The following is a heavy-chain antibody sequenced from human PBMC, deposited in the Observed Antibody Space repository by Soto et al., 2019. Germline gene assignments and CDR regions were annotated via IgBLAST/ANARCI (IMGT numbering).Heavy chain of an antibody. V-gene: IGHV1-18*01. CDR2: ISAYNGNT. J-gene: IGHJ6*03. Sequence: ASVKVSCKASGYTFTSYGISWVRQAPGQGLEWMGWISAYNGNTNYAQKLQGRVTMTTDTSTSTAYMELSSLRSEDTAVYYCARGVRRYCSGGSCYSRRYYYYYMDVWGKGTTVTVSS. D-gene: IGHD2-15*01. CDR3: ARGVRRYCSGGSCYSRRYYYYYMDV. CDR1: GYTFTSYG.